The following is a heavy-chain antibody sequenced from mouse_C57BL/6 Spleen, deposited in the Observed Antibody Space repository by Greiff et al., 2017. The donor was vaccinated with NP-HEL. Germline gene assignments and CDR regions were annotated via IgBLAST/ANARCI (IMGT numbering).Heavy chain of an antibody. Sequence: EVKLVASGGGLVKPGGSLKLSCAASGFTFSDYGMHWVRQAPEKGLEWVAYISGGSSTFYYADTVKGRFTISRDNAKNTLFLQMTSLRSEDTAMYYCARGPYYYAMDYWGQGTSVTVSS. J-gene: IGHJ4*01. CDR3: ARGPYYYAMDY. V-gene: IGHV5-17*01. CDR1: GFTFSDYG. CDR2: ISGGSSTF.